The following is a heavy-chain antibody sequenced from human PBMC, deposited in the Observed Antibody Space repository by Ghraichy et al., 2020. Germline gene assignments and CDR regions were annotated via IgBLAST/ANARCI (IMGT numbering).Heavy chain of an antibody. CDR3: AKDLWVGDNYYSCGMDG. Sequence: GGSLRLSCAASGFTFSSFAMNWVRQAPGKGLEWVSAISGRGGVAYYAGSVTGRFTISRDNSRNTLYLQMNSLRAEDTAIYYCAKDLWVGDNYYSCGMDGWGQGTTVTVSS. J-gene: IGHJ6*02. CDR1: GFTFSSFA. CDR2: ISGRGGVA. D-gene: IGHD3-10*01. V-gene: IGHV3-23*01.